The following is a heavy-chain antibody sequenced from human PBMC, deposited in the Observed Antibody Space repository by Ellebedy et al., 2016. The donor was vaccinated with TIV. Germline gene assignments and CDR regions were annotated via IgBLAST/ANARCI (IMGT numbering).Heavy chain of an antibody. Sequence: SETLSLXCSVSGDSTYSRNFYWGWVRQPPGKGLEWIGIMSSSGSAYYNPSLKSRVTMSVDTSQFSLKLTSVTAADTAVYYCATDRDRRWFYFWGQGTLVTVSS. CDR1: GDSTYSRNFY. V-gene: IGHV4-39*07. CDR2: MSSSGSA. J-gene: IGHJ5*01. CDR3: ATDRDRRWFYF.